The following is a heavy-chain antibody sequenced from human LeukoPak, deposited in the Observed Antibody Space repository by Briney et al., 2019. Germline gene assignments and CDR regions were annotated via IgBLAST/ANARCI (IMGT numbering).Heavy chain of an antibody. Sequence: PSETLSLTCTVSGGSISSSPYYWGWIRQPPGKGLEWIGSIYYSGTTHYNPSLESRVTISVDTSKNQFSLKLASVTAADTAVYYCARTGPPYSSSWGAFDIWGQGTMVTVSS. D-gene: IGHD6-13*01. CDR3: ARTGPPYSSSWGAFDI. CDR2: IYYSGTT. V-gene: IGHV4-39*07. CDR1: GGSISSSPYY. J-gene: IGHJ3*02.